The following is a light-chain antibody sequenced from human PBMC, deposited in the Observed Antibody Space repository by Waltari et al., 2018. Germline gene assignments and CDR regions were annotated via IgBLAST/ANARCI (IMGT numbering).Light chain of an antibody. CDR3: QQYLSAPFT. J-gene: IGKJ5*01. CDR1: QSVSTY. CDR2: AAS. Sequence: AIRMTQSPSSLSASTGDRVTITCRASQSVSTYLAWYQQKPGKAPKLLIYAASTLQRGVPLRFSGSGSGTDFTLTISSLQAEDVAVYYCQQYLSAPFTFGQGTRLEIK. V-gene: IGKV1-8*01.